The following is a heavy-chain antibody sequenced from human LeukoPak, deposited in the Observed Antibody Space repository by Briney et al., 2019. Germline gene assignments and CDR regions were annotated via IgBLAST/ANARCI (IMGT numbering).Heavy chain of an antibody. J-gene: IGHJ3*02. V-gene: IGHV3-20*04. D-gene: IGHD3-16*02. CDR3: ASGDGPMITFGGVISLGAFDI. CDR2: INWKGGST. CDR1: GFTFDDYG. Sequence: GGSLRLSCAASGFTFDDYGMSWVRQAPGKGLEWVSGINWKGGSTGYADSVKGRFIISRDNTKNSLYLQMNSLRAEDTALYYCASGDGPMITFGGVISLGAFDIWGQGTMVTVSS.